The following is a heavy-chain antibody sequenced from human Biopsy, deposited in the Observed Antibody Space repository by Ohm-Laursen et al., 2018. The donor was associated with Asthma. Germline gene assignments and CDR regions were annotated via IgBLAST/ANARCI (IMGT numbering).Heavy chain of an antibody. CDR3: AKRRGYSGHDNDY. CDR2: ISYDGNHK. J-gene: IGHJ4*02. CDR1: GFMFMSFG. Sequence: SLRLSCSASGFMFMSFGMHWVRQAPGKGLEWVAVISYDGNHKFYEDSVKGRFTISRDNSKNTRYLQMNSLRTEDTAVYYCAKRRGYSGHDNDYWGQGTLVIVSS. V-gene: IGHV3-30*18. D-gene: IGHD5-12*01.